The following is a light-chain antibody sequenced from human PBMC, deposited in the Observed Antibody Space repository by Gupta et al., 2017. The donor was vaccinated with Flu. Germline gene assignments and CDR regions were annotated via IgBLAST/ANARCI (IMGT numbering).Light chain of an antibody. CDR1: SSAIGVYKY. V-gene: IGLV2-14*01. Sequence: QLALSTPASASGSLGQPFTLSFSRTSSAIGVYKYVSWYKQHPGKSPKVMIYERSNRPSGDSNRFSASKTGNTAALFISGREAEDEADYYCSSYTGNNTRVFGGGTKLTVL. CDR3: SSYTGNNTRV. J-gene: IGLJ3*02. CDR2: ERS.